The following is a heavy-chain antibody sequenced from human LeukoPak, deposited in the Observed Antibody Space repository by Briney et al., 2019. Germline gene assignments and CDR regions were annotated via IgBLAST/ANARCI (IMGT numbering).Heavy chain of an antibody. J-gene: IGHJ4*02. CDR2: ISSSSSTI. CDR1: GFTFSRYS. D-gene: IGHD5-24*01. CDR3: AKGRGWLQFFDY. Sequence: QPGGSLRLSCAASGFTFSRYSMNWVRQAPGKGLEWVSYISSSSSTIYNADSVKGRFTIARDNSKNTLYLQMNSLRAEDTAVYFCAKGRGWLQFFDYWGQGTLVTVSS. V-gene: IGHV3-48*01.